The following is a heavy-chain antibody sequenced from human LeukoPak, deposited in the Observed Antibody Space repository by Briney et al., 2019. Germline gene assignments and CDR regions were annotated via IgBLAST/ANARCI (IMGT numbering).Heavy chain of an antibody. CDR2: INPNSGGT. J-gene: IGHJ4*02. Sequence: ASVKVSCKASGYTFTGYYMHWVRQAPGQGLEWMGWINPNSGGTNYAQKFQGRVTMTRDTSISTAYMELSRLRSDDTAVYYCARAVGYYYDSSGFDYWGQGTLVTVSS. CDR1: GYTFTGYY. D-gene: IGHD3-22*01. V-gene: IGHV1-2*02. CDR3: ARAVGYYYDSSGFDY.